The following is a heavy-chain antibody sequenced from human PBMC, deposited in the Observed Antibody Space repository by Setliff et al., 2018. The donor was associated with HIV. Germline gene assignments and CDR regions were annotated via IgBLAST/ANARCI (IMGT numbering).Heavy chain of an antibody. CDR2: IYHSGGT. V-gene: IGHV4-4*02. CDR3: ARGASGSYYYYYYYYMDV. J-gene: IGHJ6*03. Sequence: PSETLSLTCAVSGGSISSSNWWSWVRQPPGKGLEWIGEIYHSGGTNYNPSLKSRVIISVDTSKMQFSLKLRSVTAADTAVYYCARGASGSYYYYYYYYMDVWGKGTTVTVSS. CDR1: GGSISSSNW. D-gene: IGHD3-10*01.